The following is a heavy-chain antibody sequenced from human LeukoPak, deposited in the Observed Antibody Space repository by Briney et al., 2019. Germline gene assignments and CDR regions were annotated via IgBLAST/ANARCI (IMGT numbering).Heavy chain of an antibody. V-gene: IGHV6-1*01. CDR3: ARLIAIRTNCFDP. D-gene: IGHD2-21*01. J-gene: IGHJ5*02. CDR2: TYYRSKWYN. Sequence: SQTLSLTCAISGDSVSSNSAAWNWIRQSPSRGLEWLGRTYYRSKWYNDYAVSVKSRITINPDTSKNQFSLNLNSVTAADTAVYYCARLIAIRTNCFDPWGQGTLITVSS. CDR1: GDSVSSNSAA.